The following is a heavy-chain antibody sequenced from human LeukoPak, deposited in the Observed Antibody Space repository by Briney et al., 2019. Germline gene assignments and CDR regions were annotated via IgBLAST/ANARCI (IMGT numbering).Heavy chain of an antibody. CDR1: GFTFRRYA. V-gene: IGHV3-23*01. CDR3: SGQYISSSVVDY. Sequence: GGSLRLSCAASGFTFRRYAMSWVRQAPGKGLEWVSVINSGGSTYYGDSVKGRFTISRDNSKNTLYLQMNSLRAEDTAIYYCSGQYISSSVVDYWGQGTLVTVSS. D-gene: IGHD6-6*01. J-gene: IGHJ4*02. CDR2: INSGGST.